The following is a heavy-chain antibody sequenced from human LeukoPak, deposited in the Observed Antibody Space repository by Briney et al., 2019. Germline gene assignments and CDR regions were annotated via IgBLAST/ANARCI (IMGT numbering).Heavy chain of an antibody. CDR2: IYSGGST. J-gene: IGHJ4*02. CDR1: GFTFRSYA. Sequence: GGSLRLSCAASGFTFRSYAINWVRQAPGKGLEWVSVIYSGGSTYYADSVKGRFTISRDNSKNTLYLQMNSLRAEDTAVYYCARVAIVGAFRFDYWGQGTLVTVSS. D-gene: IGHD1-26*01. CDR3: ARVAIVGAFRFDY. V-gene: IGHV3-66*02.